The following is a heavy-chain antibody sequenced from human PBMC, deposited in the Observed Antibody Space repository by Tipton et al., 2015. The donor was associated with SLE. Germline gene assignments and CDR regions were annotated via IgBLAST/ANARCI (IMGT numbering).Heavy chain of an antibody. Sequence: EASGFTFSSYAMSWVRQAPGKGLEWVAVIWYDGSNKYYADSVKGRFTISRDNSKNTLYLQMNSLRAEDTAVYYCARDCPLSGCPGPWGQGTLVTVSS. D-gene: IGHD6-19*01. V-gene: IGHV3-33*08. J-gene: IGHJ5*02. CDR1: GFTFSSYA. CDR3: ARDCPLSGCPGP. CDR2: IWYDGSNK.